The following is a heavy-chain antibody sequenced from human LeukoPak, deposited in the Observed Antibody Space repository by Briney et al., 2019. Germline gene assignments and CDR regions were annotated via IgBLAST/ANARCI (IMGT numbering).Heavy chain of an antibody. CDR2: ISASGSGT. Sequence: GGSRRLSCEASGFTFTSYDMHWVRQAPGKGLEWVSSISASGSGTFYTDSMSGRFPISRDNAKKILSLQMKNLRLGDTALYYCAKGRDISGPKNFDFWGQGTLVTVSS. V-gene: IGHV3-23*01. CDR3: AKGRDISGPKNFDF. D-gene: IGHD6-19*01. CDR1: GFTFTSYD. J-gene: IGHJ4*02.